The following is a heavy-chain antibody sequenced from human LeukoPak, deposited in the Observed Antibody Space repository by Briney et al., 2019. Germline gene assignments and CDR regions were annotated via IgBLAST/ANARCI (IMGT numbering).Heavy chain of an antibody. V-gene: IGHV3-11*01. J-gene: IGHJ6*03. D-gene: IGHD6-13*01. CDR2: ISSSGSTI. Sequence: GGSLRLSCAASGFTFSDYYMSWIRQAPGKGLEWVSYISSSGSTIYYADSVKGRFTISRDNAKNSLYLQMNSLRAEDTAVYYCAREKGSSRSLAYYYYYYMDVWGKGTTVTVSS. CDR3: AREKGSSRSLAYYYYYYMDV. CDR1: GFTFSDYY.